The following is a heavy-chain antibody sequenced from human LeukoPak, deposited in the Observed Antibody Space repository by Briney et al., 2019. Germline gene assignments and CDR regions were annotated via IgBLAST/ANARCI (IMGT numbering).Heavy chain of an antibody. V-gene: IGHV4-38-2*02. CDR2: IYHSGST. D-gene: IGHD6-19*01. Sequence: SETLSLTCTVSGCSISSGYYWGWIRQPPGKGLEWIGSIYHSGSTYYNPSLKSRVTISVDTSKNQFSLKLSSVTAADTAVYYCARDRGRRIAVAGNFDYWGQGTLVTVSS. CDR1: GCSISSGYY. CDR3: ARDRGRRIAVAGNFDY. J-gene: IGHJ4*02.